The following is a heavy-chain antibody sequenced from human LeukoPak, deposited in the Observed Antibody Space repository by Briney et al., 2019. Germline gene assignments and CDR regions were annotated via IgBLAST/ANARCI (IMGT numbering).Heavy chain of an antibody. CDR2: ISYDGSNK. V-gene: IGHV3-30*03. Sequence: GGTLRLSCAASGFTFSSYGMHWVSQAPGKGLEGVAVISYDGSNKYYADSVKSRFTVSRDNSKNTLYLQMNSLRAEDTAVYYCASPTRGGTYYYYMDVWGKGTTVTISS. CDR1: GFTFSSYG. J-gene: IGHJ6*03. CDR3: ASPTRGGTYYYYMDV. D-gene: IGHD1-1*01.